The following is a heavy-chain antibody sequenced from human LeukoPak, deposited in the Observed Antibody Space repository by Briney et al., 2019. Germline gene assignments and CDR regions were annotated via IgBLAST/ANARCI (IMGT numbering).Heavy chain of an antibody. V-gene: IGHV1-18*01. CDR3: ARPAGAYYDSSGYYPYYFDY. CDR1: GYTFTSYG. Sequence: ASVKVSCKASGYTFTSYGISWVRQAPGQGLEWMGWISAYNGNTNYAQKLQGRVTMTTDTSTSTAYMELRSLRSDDTAVYYCARPAGAYYDSSGYYPYYFDYWGQGTLVTVSS. D-gene: IGHD3-22*01. J-gene: IGHJ4*02. CDR2: ISAYNGNT.